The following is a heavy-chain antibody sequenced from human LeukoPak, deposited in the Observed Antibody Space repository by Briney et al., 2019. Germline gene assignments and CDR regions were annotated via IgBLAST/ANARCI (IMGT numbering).Heavy chain of an antibody. J-gene: IGHJ5*02. V-gene: IGHV4-30-4*07. Sequence: SQTLSLTCAVSGGTLTSGGYSWSWIRQSPGKALEWIGYIYYSGSAYYNPSLKSRVDISFDTSKNQFSLRMTSVTAADSAIYFCARIRISSTSQNYFDPWGQGTLVTVSS. CDR2: IYYSGSA. CDR3: ARIRISSTSQNYFDP. CDR1: GGTLTSGGYS. D-gene: IGHD2-2*01.